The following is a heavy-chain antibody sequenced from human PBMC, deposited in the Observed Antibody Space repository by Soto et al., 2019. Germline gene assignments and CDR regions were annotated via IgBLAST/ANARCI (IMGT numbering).Heavy chain of an antibody. CDR2: IYHSGST. CDR3: ARGLYGSGSYSNIQNSLHS. J-gene: IGHJ5*01. V-gene: IGHV4-30-2*01. CDR1: GCC. Sequence: GCCRSCIRQPPGNCMEWIGYIYHSGSTYYNPSLKSRVTISVDRSKNQFSLKLSSVTAADTAVYYCARGLYGSGSYSNIQNSLHSWGQGTLVTVS. D-gene: IGHD3-10*01.